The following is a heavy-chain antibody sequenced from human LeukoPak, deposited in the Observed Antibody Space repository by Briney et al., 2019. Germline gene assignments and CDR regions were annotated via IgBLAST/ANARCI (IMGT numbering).Heavy chain of an antibody. J-gene: IGHJ6*04. Sequence: SGPALVKPTQTLTLTCTFSGFSRSTRGMCVSWIRQPPGKALEWLALIDWYDDKYYSISLKTRLTISKDTSKNQVVLTMTNMDPVDTATYYCARAVAATRYYYGMDVWGKGTTVTVSS. CDR3: ARAVAATRYYYGMDV. V-gene: IGHV2-70*01. CDR1: GFSRSTRGMC. CDR2: IDWYDDK. D-gene: IGHD2-15*01.